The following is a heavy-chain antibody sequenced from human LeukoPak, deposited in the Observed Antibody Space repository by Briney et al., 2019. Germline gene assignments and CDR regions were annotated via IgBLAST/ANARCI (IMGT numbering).Heavy chain of an antibody. D-gene: IGHD3-10*01. Sequence: SETLSLTCSVSGGSISSGDYYWSWIRQPPGKGLEWIGHIYYSGSTHHNPSLKSRVTISVGTSKNQFSLKLSSVTATDTAVYYCARSLLSAGSGSYGFDPWGQGTLVTVSS. CDR2: IYYSGST. CDR3: ARSLLSAGSGSYGFDP. J-gene: IGHJ5*02. CDR1: GGSISSGDYY. V-gene: IGHV4-30-4*01.